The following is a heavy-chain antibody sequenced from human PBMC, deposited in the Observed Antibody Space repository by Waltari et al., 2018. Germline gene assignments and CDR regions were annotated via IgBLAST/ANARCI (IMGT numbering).Heavy chain of an antibody. J-gene: IGHJ3*02. CDR3: AREPGDQGALDM. CDR1: GGSFSNFV. Sequence: QVQLVQSGAEVKKPGSSVKVSCKASGGSFSNFVINWVRQAPGQGPEWMGGITPIFGTASYAQKLQGRVTITADESTNTAYMELSSLKSEDTAVYYCAREPGDQGALDMWGQGTMVTVSS. CDR2: ITPIFGTA. D-gene: IGHD3-10*01. V-gene: IGHV1-69*12.